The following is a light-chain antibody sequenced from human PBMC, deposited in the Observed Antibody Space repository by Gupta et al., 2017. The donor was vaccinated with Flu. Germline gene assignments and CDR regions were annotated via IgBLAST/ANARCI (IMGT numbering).Light chain of an antibody. Sequence: SSELTQDPAVSVALGQKVRITCQGDSLRSYYASWYQQKPGQAPVLVIYGKNNRPSGIPDRFSGSSSGNTASLTITGAQAEDEADYYCNSRDSSGNPPYVFGTGTKVTVL. J-gene: IGLJ1*01. CDR2: GKN. CDR3: NSRDSSGNPPYV. V-gene: IGLV3-19*01. CDR1: SLRSYY.